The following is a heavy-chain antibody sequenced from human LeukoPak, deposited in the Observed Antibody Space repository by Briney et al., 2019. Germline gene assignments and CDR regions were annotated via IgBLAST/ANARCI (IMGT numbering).Heavy chain of an antibody. Sequence: SETLSLTCTVSGGSISSSSYYWVWLRHPPGKGLEWIGSIYYSGTTYYNPSLKSRVTISVDTSKNQFSLKLSSVTAADTAVYYCASGRYCRGGSCYPANWFDPCGQGILVTVSS. CDR2: IYYSGTT. V-gene: IGHV4-39*07. J-gene: IGHJ5*02. D-gene: IGHD2-15*01. CDR3: ASGRYCRGGSCYPANWFDP. CDR1: GGSISSSSYY.